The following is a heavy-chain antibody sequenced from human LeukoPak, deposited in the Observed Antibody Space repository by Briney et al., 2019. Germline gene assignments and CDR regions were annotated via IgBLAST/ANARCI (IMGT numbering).Heavy chain of an antibody. CDR1: GFTVSNYY. CDR3: AKFTIFGVADYYYYMDV. Sequence: GGSLRLSCVVSGFTVSNYYMSWVRQAPGKGLEWVSIIYSGGSTYYADSVKGRFTISRDSSKNTLYLQMTSLRAEDTAVYYCAKFTIFGVADYYYYMDVWGKGTTVTVSS. D-gene: IGHD3-3*01. CDR2: IYSGGST. V-gene: IGHV3-66*01. J-gene: IGHJ6*03.